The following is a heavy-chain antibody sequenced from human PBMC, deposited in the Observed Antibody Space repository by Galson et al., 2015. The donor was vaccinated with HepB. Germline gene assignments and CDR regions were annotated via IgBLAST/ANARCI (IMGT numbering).Heavy chain of an antibody. CDR3: ARRADHNSKFDV. V-gene: IGHV6-1*01. D-gene: IGHD1-20*01. CDR2: TSSRSRRVG. Sequence: CAISGDSVSRDSATWDWIRQSPPRGLEWLGRTSSRSRRVGDVAPSVRSRITVKPDTSKKQVSLQLTSVTPEDTAIYDCARRADHNSKFDVWGRGTLVTVSS. J-gene: IGHJ2*01. CDR1: GDSVSRDSAT.